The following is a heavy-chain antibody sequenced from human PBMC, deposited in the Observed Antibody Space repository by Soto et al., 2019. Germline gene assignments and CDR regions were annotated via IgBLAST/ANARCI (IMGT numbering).Heavy chain of an antibody. J-gene: IGHJ6*02. Sequence: TLSLTCTVSGDSIRSYYWSWIRQPPGKGLEWIGYISYTGSTHYNPSLKSRVTISADTSKNQFSLKLSSVTTADTALYYCAREGVAAPYYYYGMDVWGQGSTVTVSS. CDR2: ISYTGST. CDR3: AREGVAAPYYYYGMDV. CDR1: GDSIRSYY. D-gene: IGHD2-15*01. V-gene: IGHV4-59*01.